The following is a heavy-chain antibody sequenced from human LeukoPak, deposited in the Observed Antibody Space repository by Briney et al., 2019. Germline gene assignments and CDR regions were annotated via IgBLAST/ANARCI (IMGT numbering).Heavy chain of an antibody. CDR1: GYTLTELS. CDR3: ARVAAEVVGVPGAIGFGWLRRDYYYMDV. V-gene: IGHV1-8*01. Sequence: ASVKVSCKVSGYTLTELSMHWVRQATGQGLEWMGWMNPNSGNTGYAQKFQGRVTMTRDMSTSTVYMELSSLRSEDTAVYYCARVAAEVVGVPGAIGFGWLRRDYYYMDVWGKGTTVTVSS. J-gene: IGHJ6*03. CDR2: MNPNSGNT. D-gene: IGHD2-2*02.